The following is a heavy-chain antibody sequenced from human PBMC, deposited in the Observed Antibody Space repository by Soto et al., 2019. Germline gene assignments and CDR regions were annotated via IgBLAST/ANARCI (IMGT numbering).Heavy chain of an antibody. CDR2: IYYSGST. V-gene: IGHV4-59*01. D-gene: IGHD6-13*01. J-gene: IGHJ3*02. CDR1: GGSISSYY. Sequence: PSETLSLTCTVSGGSISSYYWSWIRQPPGKGLEWIGYIYYSGSTNYNPSLKSRVTISVDTSKNQFSLKLSSVTAADTAVYYCARASGSSSWYSGAFDIWGQGTMGTVSS. CDR3: ARASGSSSWYSGAFDI.